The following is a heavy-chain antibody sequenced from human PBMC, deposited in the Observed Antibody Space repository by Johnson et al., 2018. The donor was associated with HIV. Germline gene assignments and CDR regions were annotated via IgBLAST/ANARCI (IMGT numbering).Heavy chain of an antibody. J-gene: IGHJ3*02. D-gene: IGHD6-19*01. CDR2: INTDGSAT. V-gene: IGHV3-74*02. CDR1: GFTFSTYW. CDR3: ARGKKQWLDEDAFDI. Sequence: VQLVESGGGVVQPGGSLRLSCAASGFTFSTYWMHWVRQPPGKGLVWVSRINTDGSATTYADSVRGRFTISRDNAKNTLYLQMNSLRAEDTAVYYCARGKKQWLDEDAFDIWGQGTMVTVSS.